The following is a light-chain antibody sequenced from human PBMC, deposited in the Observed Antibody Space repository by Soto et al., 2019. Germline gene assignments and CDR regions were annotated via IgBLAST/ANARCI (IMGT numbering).Light chain of an antibody. CDR1: QSVSSSY. CDR3: QQYGSSPMWT. J-gene: IGKJ1*01. Sequence: EIVLTQSPGTLSLSPGERATLSCRASQSVSSSYLALYQQKPGQAPRLLIYGASSRATGIPDRFSGSGSGTDFTLTISRMEPEDFAVYYCQQYGSSPMWTFGQGTKVEIK. V-gene: IGKV3-20*01. CDR2: GAS.